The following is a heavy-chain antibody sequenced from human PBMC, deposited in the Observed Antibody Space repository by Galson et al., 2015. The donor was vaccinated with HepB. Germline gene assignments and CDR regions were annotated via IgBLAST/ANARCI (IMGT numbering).Heavy chain of an antibody. D-gene: IGHD5-12*01. V-gene: IGHV3-21*01. Sequence: SLRLSCAASGFTFSSYSMNWVRQAPGKGLEWVSSISSSSSYIYYADSVKDRFTISRDNAKNSLYLQMNSLRAEDTAVYYCARPDRSGYSDYWGQGTLVTVSS. J-gene: IGHJ4*02. CDR2: ISSSSSYI. CDR1: GFTFSSYS. CDR3: ARPDRSGYSDY.